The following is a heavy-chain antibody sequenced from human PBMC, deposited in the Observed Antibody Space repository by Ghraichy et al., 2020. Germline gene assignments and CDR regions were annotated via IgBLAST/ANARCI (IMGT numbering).Heavy chain of an antibody. J-gene: IGHJ4*02. CDR2: INPKSGDT. CDR1: GYTFSNYY. CDR3: ARHRVRPTYYYDTSASDY. D-gene: IGHD3-22*01. Sequence: ASVKVSCKTSGYTFSNYYIHWVRQAPGQGLKWMGWINPKSGDTNYAQKFQGRVTMTRDTSISTAYMELRRLRFDDTAVYYCARHRVRPTYYYDTSASDYWGQGTLVTVSP. V-gene: IGHV1-2*02.